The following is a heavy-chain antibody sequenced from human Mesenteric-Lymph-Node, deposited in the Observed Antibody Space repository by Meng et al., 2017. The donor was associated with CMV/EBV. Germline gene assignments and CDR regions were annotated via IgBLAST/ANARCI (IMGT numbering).Heavy chain of an antibody. Sequence: GGSLRLSCTASGFNFGDYAMSWVRQAPGKGLEWIGLIRSKVYGGTPEYAASVKGRFTISRDDSKRIAYLQMHSLTTEDTAVYYCSRGSPDRLWWLRWFDFWGQGTLVTVSS. CDR3: SRGSPDRLWWLRWFDF. CDR1: GFNFGDYA. D-gene: IGHD5-12*01. CDR2: IRSKVYGGTP. J-gene: IGHJ4*02. V-gene: IGHV3-49*04.